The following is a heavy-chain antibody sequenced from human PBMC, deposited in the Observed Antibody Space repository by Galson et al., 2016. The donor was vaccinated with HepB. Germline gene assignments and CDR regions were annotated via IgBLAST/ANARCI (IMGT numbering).Heavy chain of an antibody. CDR2: IYPGDSDT. CDR1: GYSFTNYW. V-gene: IGHV5-51*01. CDR3: ARPDVYYYGSGNYCPTFFDY. D-gene: IGHD3-10*01. J-gene: IGHJ4*02. Sequence: QSGAEVKKPGESLKISCKGSGYSFTNYWVAWVRQMPGKGLEWMGIIYPGDSDTTYSPSFQGQVTISADKSISTAYLQWSSLKASDTAMYYCARPDVYYYGSGNYCPTFFDYWGQGTLVTVSS.